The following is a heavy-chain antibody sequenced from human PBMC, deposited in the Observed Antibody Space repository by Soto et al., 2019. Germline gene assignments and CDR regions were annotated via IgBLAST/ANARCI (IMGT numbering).Heavy chain of an antibody. CDR2: IYTGGTA. J-gene: IGHJ4*02. V-gene: IGHV3-53*01. CDR3: ARDRCSGGSCSYFDF. Sequence: PGGSLRLSCAASAFSVSSNYMNWVRQAPGKGLEWVSLIYTGGTAEYADSVKGRFTISRDDSKNTVYLQMNSLRAEDTAMYYCARDRCSGGSCSYFDFWGQGTLVTVSS. CDR1: AFSVSSNY. D-gene: IGHD2-15*01.